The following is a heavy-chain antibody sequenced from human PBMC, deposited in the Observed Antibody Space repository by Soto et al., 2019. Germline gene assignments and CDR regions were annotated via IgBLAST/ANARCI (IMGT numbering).Heavy chain of an antibody. CDR3: ARDVVYGSGSYFDY. D-gene: IGHD3-10*01. V-gene: IGHV4-59*01. CDR2: IYYSGST. J-gene: IGHJ4*02. CDR1: GGSISSYY. Sequence: SETLSLTCTVSGGSISSYYWSWIRQPPGKGLEWIGYIYYSGSTNYNPSLKSRVTISVDTSKNQFSLKLSSVTAADTAVYYCARDVVYGSGSYFDYWGQGTLVTVSS.